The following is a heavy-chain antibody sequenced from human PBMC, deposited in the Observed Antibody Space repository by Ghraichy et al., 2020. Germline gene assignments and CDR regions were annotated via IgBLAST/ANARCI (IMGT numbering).Heavy chain of an antibody. CDR3: AKSGIAAAGTEGHFDY. J-gene: IGHJ4*02. D-gene: IGHD6-13*01. CDR1: GFTFSSYA. V-gene: IGHV3-23*01. CDR2: ISGSGGST. Sequence: GASLRLSCAASGFTFSSYAMSWVRQAPGKGLEWVSAISGSGGSTYYADSVKGRFTISRDNSKNTLYLQMNSLRAEDTAVYYCAKSGIAAAGTEGHFDYWGQGTLVTVSS.